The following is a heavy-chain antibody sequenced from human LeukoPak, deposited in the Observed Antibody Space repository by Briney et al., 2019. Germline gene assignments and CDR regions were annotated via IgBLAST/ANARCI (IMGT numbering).Heavy chain of an antibody. Sequence: YPSETLSLTCTVSGGSISSYYWSWIRQPPGKGLEWLGYIYYSGSTNYNPSLKSRVTISVDTSKNQFSLKLSSVTAADTAVYYCARVKGAAAGTFDYWGQGTLVTVSS. D-gene: IGHD6-13*01. CDR3: ARVKGAAAGTFDY. V-gene: IGHV4-59*01. J-gene: IGHJ4*02. CDR1: GGSISSYY. CDR2: IYYSGST.